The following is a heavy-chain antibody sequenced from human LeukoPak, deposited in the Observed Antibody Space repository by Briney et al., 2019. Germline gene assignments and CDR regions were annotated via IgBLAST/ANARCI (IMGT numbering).Heavy chain of an antibody. CDR3: ARDRGIVVVPAGNWFDP. J-gene: IGHJ5*02. CDR1: GYTFTGYY. CDR2: INPNSGGT. V-gene: IGHV1-2*02. Sequence: ASVKVSCKASGYTFTGYYMHGVRQAPGQGLEWMGWINPNSGGTNYAQKFQGRVTMTRDTSISTAYMELSRLRSDDTAVYYCARDRGIVVVPAGNWFDPWGQGTLVTVSS. D-gene: IGHD2-2*01.